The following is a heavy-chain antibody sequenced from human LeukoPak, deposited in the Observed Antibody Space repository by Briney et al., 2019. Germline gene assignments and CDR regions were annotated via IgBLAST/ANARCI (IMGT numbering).Heavy chain of an antibody. J-gene: IGHJ4*02. Sequence: ASVKVSCKASGYTFTGYYMHWVRQAPGQGLEWMGGIIPIFGTANYAQKFQGRVTITADESTSTAYMELSSLRSEDTAVYYCASYDSSGPDYWGQGTLVTVSS. V-gene: IGHV1-69*13. D-gene: IGHD3-22*01. CDR1: GYTFTGYY. CDR3: ASYDSSGPDY. CDR2: IIPIFGTA.